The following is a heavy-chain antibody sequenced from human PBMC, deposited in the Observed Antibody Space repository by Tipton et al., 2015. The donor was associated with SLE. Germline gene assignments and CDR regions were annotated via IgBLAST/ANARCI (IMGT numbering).Heavy chain of an antibody. Sequence: TLSLTCTVSDYSIKRGFYWGWIRQSPGKGLEWIVNMYHSGTTYYNPSLKSRVTISLDMSKNQYSLRMKSVTAADTAVYCCVREGGMRSHYTDWGQGILVTVSS. CDR1: DYSIKRGFY. D-gene: IGHD1-26*01. J-gene: IGHJ4*02. CDR3: VREGGMRSHYTD. V-gene: IGHV4-38-2*02. CDR2: MYHSGTT.